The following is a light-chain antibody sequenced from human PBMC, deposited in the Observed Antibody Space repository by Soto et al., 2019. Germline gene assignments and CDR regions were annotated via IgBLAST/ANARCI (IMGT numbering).Light chain of an antibody. V-gene: IGKV3-15*01. CDR2: GAA. J-gene: IGKJ1*01. CDR1: QSVSSN. Sequence: EIVMTQSPDTLSVSPGERATLSVRASQSVSSNLAWYQQKPGQSPRLLIYGAATRATGIPVRFSGSGSGTEFTLTISSLQSEDFAVYYCHQYNYWPTFGQGTKVDIK. CDR3: HQYNYWPT.